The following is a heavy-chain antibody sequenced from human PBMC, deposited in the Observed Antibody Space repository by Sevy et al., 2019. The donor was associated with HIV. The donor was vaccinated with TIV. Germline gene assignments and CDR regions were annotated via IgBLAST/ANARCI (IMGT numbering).Heavy chain of an antibody. D-gene: IGHD3-3*01. V-gene: IGHV3-15*01. CDR3: TKKGDFWSGYQFFEY. Sequence: GGSLRLSCAASGFTFSKAWMTWVRQAPGKGLEWVGRIKSRADGGTTDYAAPVKGRFSISRDDSKNTLYLQMNSVKIEDTAVYYCTKKGDFWSGYQFFEYWGQGTLVTVSS. J-gene: IGHJ4*02. CDR1: GFTFSKAW. CDR2: IKSRADGGTT.